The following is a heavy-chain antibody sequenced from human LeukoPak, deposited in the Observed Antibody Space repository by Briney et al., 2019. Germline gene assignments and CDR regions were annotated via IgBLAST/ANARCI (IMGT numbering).Heavy chain of an antibody. Sequence: SETLSLTCAVYGGSFSGYYWSWIRQPPGKGLEWIGEINHSGSTNYNPSLKSRVTISVDTSKNQFSLKLSSVTAADTAVYYCARGGRTTGTMDTRYIDYWGQGTLVTVSS. J-gene: IGHJ4*02. CDR1: GGSFSGYY. CDR3: ARGGRTTGTMDTRYIDY. CDR2: INHSGST. V-gene: IGHV4-34*01. D-gene: IGHD1-1*01.